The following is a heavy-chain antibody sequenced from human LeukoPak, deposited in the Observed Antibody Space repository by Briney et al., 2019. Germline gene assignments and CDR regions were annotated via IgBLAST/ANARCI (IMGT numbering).Heavy chain of an antibody. Sequence: GGSLRLSCAASGFTFSPYTMNWVRQAPGKGLEWLSYISSDGTTIYYADSVKGRITISRDNARKSLYLRVNSLRAEDTAVYYCVPQKGYGGNPLDYWGQGTLVTVST. J-gene: IGHJ4*02. CDR1: GFTFSPYT. V-gene: IGHV3-48*01. D-gene: IGHD4-23*01. CDR2: ISSDGTTI. CDR3: VPQKGYGGNPLDY.